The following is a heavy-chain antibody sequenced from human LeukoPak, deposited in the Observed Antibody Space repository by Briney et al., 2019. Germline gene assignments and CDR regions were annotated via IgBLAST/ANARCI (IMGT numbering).Heavy chain of an antibody. J-gene: IGHJ3*02. V-gene: IGHV4-59*08. Sequence: SQTLSLTCTVAGCSISSYYWGWIRQPQGKGLEWIGYIYYSGSTNYNTSLKSRDTISVDTSKNQFSLKPSSVTAADSAVYYCARLPGFRYAFDIWGQGTMVSVSS. CDR2: IYYSGST. CDR3: ARLPGFRYAFDI. CDR1: GCSISSYY.